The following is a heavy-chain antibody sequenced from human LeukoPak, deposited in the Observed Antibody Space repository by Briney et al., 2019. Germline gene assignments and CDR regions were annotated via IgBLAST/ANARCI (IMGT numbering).Heavy chain of an antibody. CDR2: SRNKDHRYST. CDR1: GFTFSDYY. D-gene: IGHD3-3*01. CDR3: VRGHDSFDY. Sequence: GGSLRLSCAVSGFTFSDYYMDWVRQAAGKGQEWVGRSRNKDHRYSTEYAASVKGRFTISRDESKNSLFLQMNSLKIEDTAIYYCVRGHDSFDYWGQGTLVTVSS. V-gene: IGHV3-72*01. J-gene: IGHJ4*02.